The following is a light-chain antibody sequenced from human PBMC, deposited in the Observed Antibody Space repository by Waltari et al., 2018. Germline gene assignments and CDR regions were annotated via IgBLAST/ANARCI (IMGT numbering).Light chain of an antibody. CDR1: QSVSSRY. Sequence: EIVFTQSPGTLSLSPGERATLSCRASQSVSSRYLAWDQQKPGQAPRLLIYGASSRATGIPDRFSGSGSGTDFTLTISRLEPEDFAVYYCQQCGSSPPWTFGQGTKVEIK. J-gene: IGKJ1*01. V-gene: IGKV3-20*01. CDR3: QQCGSSPPWT. CDR2: GAS.